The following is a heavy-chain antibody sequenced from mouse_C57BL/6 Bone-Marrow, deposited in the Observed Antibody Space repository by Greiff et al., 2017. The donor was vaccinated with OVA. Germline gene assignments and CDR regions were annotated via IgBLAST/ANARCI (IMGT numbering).Heavy chain of an antibody. V-gene: IGHV1-81*01. CDR2: IYPRSGNT. CDR1: GYTFTSYG. Sequence: VQLQQSGAELARPGASVKLSCKASGYTFTSYGISWVKQRTGQGLEWIGEIYPRSGNTYYNEKFKGKATLTADKSSSTAYMELRSLTSEDSAVYFWASAIYYGYDGTAWFAYWGRGTLVTVSA. J-gene: IGHJ3*01. CDR3: ASAIYYGYDGTAWFAY. D-gene: IGHD2-2*01.